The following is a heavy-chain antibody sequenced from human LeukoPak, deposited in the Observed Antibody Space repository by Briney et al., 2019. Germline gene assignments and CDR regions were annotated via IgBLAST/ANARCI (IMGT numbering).Heavy chain of an antibody. D-gene: IGHD6-19*01. CDR3: ARQRGSGCLDY. V-gene: IGHV3-7*01. CDR1: RFTLSNYW. J-gene: IGHJ4*02. CDR2: IKQDGSET. Sequence: TGGSLRLSCAASRFTLSNYWMSWVRQAPGKGLEWVANIKQDGSETYYVDSVKGGFTISRDNPKNSLSLQMNSLRAEDTAVYYCARQRGSGCLDYWGQGTLVTVSS.